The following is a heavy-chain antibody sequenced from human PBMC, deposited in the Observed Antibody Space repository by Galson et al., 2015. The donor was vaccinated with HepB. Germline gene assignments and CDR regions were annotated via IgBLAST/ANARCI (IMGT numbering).Heavy chain of an antibody. CDR1: GFTFNTYG. J-gene: IGHJ4*02. CDR3: ATDRERDGNNAGFDY. V-gene: IGHV3-33*01. Sequence: SLRLSCAPSGFTFNTYGMHWVRQAPGKGLEWVATIWYDGKNEYYADSVEGRFTISRDNSKNTLYLQMNSLRAEDTAVYYCATDRERDGNNAGFDYWGQGTLVIVSS. D-gene: IGHD5-24*01. CDR2: IWYDGKNE.